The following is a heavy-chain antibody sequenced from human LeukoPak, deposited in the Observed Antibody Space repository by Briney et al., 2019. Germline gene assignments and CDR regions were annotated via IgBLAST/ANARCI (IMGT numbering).Heavy chain of an antibody. D-gene: IGHD3-10*01. Sequence: PGGSLRLSCAASGFTFSSYAMSWVRQAPGKGLEWVSAISGSGGSTYYADSVKGRFTISRDNSNNTLYLQMNSLRAEDTAVYYCAKRLRKFGEPYFDYWGQGTLVTVSS. CDR3: AKRLRKFGEPYFDY. CDR2: ISGSGGST. J-gene: IGHJ4*02. V-gene: IGHV3-23*01. CDR1: GFTFSSYA.